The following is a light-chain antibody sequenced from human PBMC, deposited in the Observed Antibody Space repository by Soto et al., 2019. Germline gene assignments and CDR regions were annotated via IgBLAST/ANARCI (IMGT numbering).Light chain of an antibody. CDR3: SSYTSSSTLWV. Sequence: QSALTKPASVSGSPGQSITISCTGTSRDVGVYNYVSWYQQHPGKAPKLMIYEVSNRPSGVSNRFSGSKSGNTASLTISGLQAEDEADYYCSSYTSSSTLWVFGGGTKLTVL. V-gene: IGLV2-14*01. J-gene: IGLJ3*02. CDR1: SRDVGVYNY. CDR2: EVS.